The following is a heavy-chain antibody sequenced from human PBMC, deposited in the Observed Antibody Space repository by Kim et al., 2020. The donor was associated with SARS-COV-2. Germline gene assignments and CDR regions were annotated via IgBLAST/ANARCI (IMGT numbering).Heavy chain of an antibody. J-gene: IGHJ5*02. D-gene: IGHD6-13*01. V-gene: IGHV1-18*01. Sequence: ASVKVSCKASGYTFTSNGISWVRQAPGQGLEWMGWISTYNGNINYAQKFQGRVIMTTDISTSTAYMELRNLRSDDTAVYYCTRDLSSSYFGGYNWFDPWAREPWSPSPQ. CDR1: GYTFTSNG. CDR2: ISTYNGNI. CDR3: TRDLSSSYFGGYNWFDP.